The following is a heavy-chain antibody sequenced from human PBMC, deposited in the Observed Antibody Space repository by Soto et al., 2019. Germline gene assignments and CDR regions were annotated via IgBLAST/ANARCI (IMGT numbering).Heavy chain of an antibody. CDR2: INPGNGNT. CDR3: ARVRMLWYGELSH. V-gene: IGHV1-3*01. J-gene: IGHJ4*02. Sequence: QVQLVQSGAEVKKPGASVKISCKTSGYTFMTYALHWVRQAPGQRPEWMGWINPGNGNTEYSQKLQGRGSMTRETSARTVFMEVANMTSEDTAVYYCARVRMLWYGELSHWGQGTQVIVSA. D-gene: IGHD3-10*01. CDR1: GYTFMTYA.